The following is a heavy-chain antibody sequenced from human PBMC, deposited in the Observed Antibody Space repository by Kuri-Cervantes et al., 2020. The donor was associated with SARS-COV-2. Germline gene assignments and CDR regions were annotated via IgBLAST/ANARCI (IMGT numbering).Heavy chain of an antibody. Sequence: GGSLRLSFAASGFTFSSYAMSWVRQAPGKGLEWVSAISGSGGSTYYADSVKGRFTISRDNSKNTLYLQMNSLRAEDTAVYYCAKDDYSGSYNFDYWGQGTLVTVSS. D-gene: IGHD1-26*01. J-gene: IGHJ4*02. CDR1: GFTFSSYA. CDR2: ISGSGGST. V-gene: IGHV3-23*01. CDR3: AKDDYSGSYNFDY.